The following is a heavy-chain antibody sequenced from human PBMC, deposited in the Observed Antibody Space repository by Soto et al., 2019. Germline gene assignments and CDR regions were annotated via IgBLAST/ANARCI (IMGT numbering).Heavy chain of an antibody. J-gene: IGHJ4*02. D-gene: IGHD4-17*01. Sequence: SETLSLTCTVSGGSISSSSYYWGWIRQPPGKGLEWIGSIYYSGSTYYNPSLKSRVTISVDTSKNQFSLKLSSVTAADTAVYYCASIYGDYYIYYFDYWVQGTLVTVSS. CDR3: ASIYGDYYIYYFDY. CDR1: GGSISSSSYY. CDR2: IYYSGST. V-gene: IGHV4-39*01.